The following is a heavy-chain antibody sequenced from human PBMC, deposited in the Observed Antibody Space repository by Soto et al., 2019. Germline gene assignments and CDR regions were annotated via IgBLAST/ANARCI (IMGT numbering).Heavy chain of an antibody. CDR1: XXXFTGYY. V-gene: IGHV1-2*04. D-gene: IGHD2-2*01. CDR2: INPNSGGT. Sequence: XXXXCKASXXXFTGYYLHWVRQAPGQGLEWMGWINPNSGGTNYAQKFQGWVTMTRDTSISTAYMELSRLRSDDTAVYYCARDQSQYQLLGGLYYYYGMDVWGQGTTVTVSS. J-gene: IGHJ6*02. CDR3: ARDQSQYQLLGGLYYYYGMDV.